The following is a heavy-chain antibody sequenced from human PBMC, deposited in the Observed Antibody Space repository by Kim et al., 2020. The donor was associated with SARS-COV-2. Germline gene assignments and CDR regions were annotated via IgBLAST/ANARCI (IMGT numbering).Heavy chain of an antibody. J-gene: IGHJ6*02. CDR2: ISSSSSYI. D-gene: IGHD6-13*01. CDR3: ASVAAAGPTVYYYYGMVV. V-gene: IGHV3-21*01. Sequence: GGSLRLSCAASGFTFSSYSMNWVRHAPGKGLEWVSSISSSSSYIYYADSVKGRFTISRDNAKNSLYLQMNSLRAEDTAVYYCASVAAAGPTVYYYYGMVVGGEGTTVTLP. CDR1: GFTFSSYS.